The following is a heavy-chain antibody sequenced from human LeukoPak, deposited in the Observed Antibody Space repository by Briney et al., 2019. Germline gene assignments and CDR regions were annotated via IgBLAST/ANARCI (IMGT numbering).Heavy chain of an antibody. V-gene: IGHV3-30*18. CDR2: ISYDGSNK. Sequence: PGRSLRLSCAASGFTFSSYGMHWVRQAPGKGLEWVAVISYDGSNKYYADSVKGRFTISRDNSKSTLCLQMNSLRAEDTAVYYCAKDYYYGMDVWGQGTTVTVSS. CDR1: GFTFSSYG. CDR3: AKDYYYGMDV. J-gene: IGHJ6*02.